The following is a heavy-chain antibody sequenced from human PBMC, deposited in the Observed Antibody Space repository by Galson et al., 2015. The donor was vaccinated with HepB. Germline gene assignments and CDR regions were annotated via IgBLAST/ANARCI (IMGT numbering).Heavy chain of an antibody. V-gene: IGHV4-59*08. Sequence: TLSLTCTVSGGSISNYYWSWIRQPPGKGLEWIGYMYFSGNINYNPSLKSRVTISVDTSKNQFSLKLSSVTAADTAVYYCARVYYDILTGYSYYFDYWGQGTLVTVSS. D-gene: IGHD3-9*01. CDR3: ARVYYDILTGYSYYFDY. CDR1: GGSISNYY. J-gene: IGHJ4*02. CDR2: MYFSGNI.